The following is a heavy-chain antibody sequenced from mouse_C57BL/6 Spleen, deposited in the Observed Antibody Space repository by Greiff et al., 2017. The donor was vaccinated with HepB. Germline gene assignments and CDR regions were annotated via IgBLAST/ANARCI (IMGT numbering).Heavy chain of an antibody. J-gene: IGHJ4*01. CDR1: GFNIKDYY. CDR3: ARGVTTVYYYAMDY. Sequence: EVQGVESGAELVKPGASVKLSCTASGFNIKDYYMHWVKQRTEQGLEWIGRIDPEDGETKYAPKFQGKATITADTYSNKAYLQLSSLTSEDTAVYYCARGVTTVYYYAMDYWGQGTSVTVSS. D-gene: IGHD2-2*01. V-gene: IGHV14-2*01. CDR2: IDPEDGET.